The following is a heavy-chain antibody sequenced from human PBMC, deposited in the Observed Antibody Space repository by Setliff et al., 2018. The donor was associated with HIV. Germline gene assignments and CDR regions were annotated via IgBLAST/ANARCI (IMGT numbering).Heavy chain of an antibody. V-gene: IGHV4-59*12. Sequence: SETLSLTCTVSGGSISSYYWSWIRQPPGKGLEWIGYNYYSGSTNYNPSLKSRVTISVDTSKNQFSLKLSSVTAADTAVYYCARESTDSSGYYRGYFDYWGQGTLVTVSS. CDR2: NYYSGST. CDR1: GGSISSYY. J-gene: IGHJ4*02. CDR3: ARESTDSSGYYRGYFDY. D-gene: IGHD6-19*01.